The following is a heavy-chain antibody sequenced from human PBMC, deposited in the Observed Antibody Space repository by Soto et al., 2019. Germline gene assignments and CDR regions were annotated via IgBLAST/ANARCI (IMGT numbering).Heavy chain of an antibody. CDR1: GGSISCYY. Sequence: SETLSLTCTVSGGSISCYYWSWIRQPAGKGLEWIGRIYTSGSTNYNPSLKSRVTMSVDTSKNQFSLKLSSVTAADTAVYYCAREGDKYYDFWSGYYYYYFGMDVWGQGTTVTVSS. CDR2: IYTSGST. J-gene: IGHJ6*02. D-gene: IGHD3-3*01. CDR3: AREGDKYYDFWSGYYYYYFGMDV. V-gene: IGHV4-4*07.